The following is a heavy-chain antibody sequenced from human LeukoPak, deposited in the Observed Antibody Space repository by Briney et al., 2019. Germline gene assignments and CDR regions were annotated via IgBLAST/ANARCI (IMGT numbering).Heavy chain of an antibody. J-gene: IGHJ3*02. V-gene: IGHV3-66*01. D-gene: IGHD2-15*01. CDR2: IYSGGST. CDR3: ARDLCSGGSCPDDAFDI. Sequence: GGSLRLSCSASGFTVSSNYMSWVPQAPGKGVEWVSVIYSGGSTYYADSVKGRFTISRDNSKNTLYLQMNSLRAEDTAVYYCARDLCSGGSCPDDAFDIWGQGTMVTVSS. CDR1: GFTVSSNY.